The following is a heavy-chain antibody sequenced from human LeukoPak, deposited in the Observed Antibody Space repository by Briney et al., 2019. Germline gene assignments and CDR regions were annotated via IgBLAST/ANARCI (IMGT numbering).Heavy chain of an antibody. J-gene: IGHJ4*02. CDR2: INPKNAGT. D-gene: IGHD6-13*01. Sequence: ASVRVSCKASGYTFNSYAMNWVRQAPGQGLEWMGWINPKNAGTNFAQRFQGRVTMTRDTSISTAYMELSRLRSDDTALYYCARTLYISAVPGGFDYWGQGTLVTVSS. V-gene: IGHV1-2*02. CDR3: ARTLYISAVPGGFDY. CDR1: GYTFNSYA.